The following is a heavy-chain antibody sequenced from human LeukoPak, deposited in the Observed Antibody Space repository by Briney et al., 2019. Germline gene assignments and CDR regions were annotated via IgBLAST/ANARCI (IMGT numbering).Heavy chain of an antibody. V-gene: IGHV4-61*05. CDR2: IYYSGST. CDR3: ARLIGSSSWYYYGMDV. J-gene: IGHJ6*02. Sequence: SETLSLTCTVSGGSISSSSYYWSWIRQPPGKGLEWIGYIYYSGSTNYNPSLKSRVTISVDTSKNQFSLKLSSVTAADTAVYYCARLIGSSSWYYYGMDVWGQGTTVTVSS. CDR1: GGSISSSSYY. D-gene: IGHD6-13*01.